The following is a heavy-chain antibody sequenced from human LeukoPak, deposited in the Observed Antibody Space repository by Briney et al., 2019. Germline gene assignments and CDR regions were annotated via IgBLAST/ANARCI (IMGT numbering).Heavy chain of an antibody. CDR3: ARDRLDDYGDYRSALFYYYYGMDV. CDR2: IYTSGST. Sequence: SETLSLTCTVSGGSISSYYWSWIRQPAGKGLEWIGRIYTSGSTNYNPSLKSRVTMSVDTSKNQFSLKLSSVTAADTAVYYCARDRLDDYGDYRSALFYYYYGMDVWGQGTTVTVSS. D-gene: IGHD4-17*01. CDR1: GGSISSYY. V-gene: IGHV4-4*07. J-gene: IGHJ6*02.